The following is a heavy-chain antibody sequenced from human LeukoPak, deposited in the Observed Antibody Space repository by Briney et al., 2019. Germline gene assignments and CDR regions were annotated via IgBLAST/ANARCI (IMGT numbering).Heavy chain of an antibody. D-gene: IGHD3-9*01. Sequence: ASVKVSCMASGYTFTSYYMHWVRQAPGQGLEGMGIINPSGGSPSYAQKFQGRVTMTRDTSTSTVYMELSSLRSEDTAVYYCARDRAALRYSERGGPYYWGQGTLVTVSS. J-gene: IGHJ4*02. V-gene: IGHV1-46*01. CDR1: GYTFTSYY. CDR2: INPSGGSP. CDR3: ARDRAALRYSERGGPYY.